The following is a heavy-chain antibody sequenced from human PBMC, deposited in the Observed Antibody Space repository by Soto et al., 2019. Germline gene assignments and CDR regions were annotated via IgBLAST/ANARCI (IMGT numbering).Heavy chain of an antibody. J-gene: IGHJ5*02. V-gene: IGHV1-3*01. CDR3: ARGNGDYGENWFDP. Sequence: GASVKVSCKASGYTFTSYAMHWVRQAPGQRLEWMGWINAGNGNTKYSRKFQGRVTITRDTSASTAYMELSSLRSEDTAVYYCARGNGDYGENWFDPWGQGTLVTVSS. CDR1: GYTFTSYA. D-gene: IGHD4-17*01. CDR2: INAGNGNT.